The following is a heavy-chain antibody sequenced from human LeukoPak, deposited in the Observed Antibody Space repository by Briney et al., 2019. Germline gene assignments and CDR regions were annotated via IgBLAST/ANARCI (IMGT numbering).Heavy chain of an antibody. CDR1: GFTFSTYA. CDR3: ARVSSSGWYAFDF. CDR2: ISGNGRNT. V-gene: IGHV3-64*01. J-gene: IGHJ3*01. D-gene: IGHD6-19*01. Sequence: GSLRLSCAASGFTFSTYAIYWVRQAPGKGLEYVSGISGNGRNTYYGNSVKGRFTISRDNSKNTLYLQMGSLRAEDMGVYYCARVSSSGWYAFDFWGQGTMVTVSS.